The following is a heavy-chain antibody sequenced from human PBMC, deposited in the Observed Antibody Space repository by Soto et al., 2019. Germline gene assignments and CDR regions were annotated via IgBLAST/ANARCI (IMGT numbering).Heavy chain of an antibody. V-gene: IGHV4-4*08. CDR2: MYLGGST. CDR3: ARLHGYSISTSCYGYYAMDV. D-gene: IGHD2-2*01. J-gene: IGHJ6*02. Sequence: SETLSLTCTVSGASGSTGYWSWIRQPPGRGLEWLGFMYLGGSTYYNPSLKSRVTISVDTSKNQFSLKLSSVTAADTAVYYCARLHGYSISTSCYGYYAMDVWGQGTTVTVS. CDR1: GASGSTGY.